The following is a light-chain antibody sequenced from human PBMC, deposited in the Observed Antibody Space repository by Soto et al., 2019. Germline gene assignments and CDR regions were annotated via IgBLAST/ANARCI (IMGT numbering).Light chain of an antibody. CDR1: QSVSSN. CDR2: GAS. V-gene: IGKV3-15*01. CDR3: QQYNNWPRL. J-gene: IGKJ5*01. Sequence: EIVMTQSPATLSVSPGERATLSCRASQSVSSNLAWYQQKPGQAPRLLIYGASTRPTGILARFSGSGSGTEFTLTISSLQSEDFAVYYCQQYNNWPRLFGQGTRLEIK.